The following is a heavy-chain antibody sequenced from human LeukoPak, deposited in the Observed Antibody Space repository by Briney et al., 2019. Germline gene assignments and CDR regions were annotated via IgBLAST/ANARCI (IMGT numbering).Heavy chain of an antibody. V-gene: IGHV4-59*05. J-gene: IGHJ4*02. CDR1: GGSISSYY. CDR3: ARTSLSFSSSWFVFDF. Sequence: SETLSLTCTVSGGSISSYYWSWIRQPPGKGLEWIGSFYYSGSTYYNPSLKSRVTISADTSENLFSLKLRSVTAADTAVYYCARTSLSFSSSWFVFDFWGQGTLVTVSS. D-gene: IGHD6-13*01. CDR2: FYYSGST.